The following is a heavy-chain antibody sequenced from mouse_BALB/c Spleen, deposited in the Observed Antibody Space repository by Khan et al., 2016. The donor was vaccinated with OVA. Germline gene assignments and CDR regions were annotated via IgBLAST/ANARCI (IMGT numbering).Heavy chain of an antibody. Sequence: QIQLVQSGPELKKPGETVKISCKASGHTFTNYGMNWVKQAPGKGLKWMGWINTHTGAPTYAARFNGRFAFSLKTSASTDFLQINNLTNEDTATYFCARPPYCSYVQDNWGQGTSVTVSS. CDR2: INTHTGAP. CDR1: GHTFTNYG. J-gene: IGHJ4*01. D-gene: IGHD2-10*01. V-gene: IGHV9-3-1*01. CDR3: ARPPYCSYVQDN.